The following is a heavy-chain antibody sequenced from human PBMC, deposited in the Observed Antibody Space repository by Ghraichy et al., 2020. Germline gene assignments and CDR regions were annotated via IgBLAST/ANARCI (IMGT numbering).Heavy chain of an antibody. CDR2: VYYSGST. Sequence: GSLRLSCTISGGSISSSSYYWGWVRQPPGKGLEWIGIVYYSGSTYYNPSLKSRVTMSVDTSNNQFSLKMDSVTAADRAVYYCARHWEASFYYYYYMDVWGKGTTVTVSS. CDR3: ARHWEASFYYYYYMDV. CDR1: GGSISSSSYY. D-gene: IGHD1-26*01. J-gene: IGHJ6*03. V-gene: IGHV4-39*01.